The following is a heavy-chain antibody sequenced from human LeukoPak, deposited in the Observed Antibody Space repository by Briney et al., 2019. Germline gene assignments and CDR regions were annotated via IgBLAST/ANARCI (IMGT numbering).Heavy chain of an antibody. J-gene: IGHJ6*03. CDR2: VSAYNAYT. V-gene: IGHV1-18*01. CDR3: ARDLGDSPGYMDV. CDR1: GYTFTSSG. Sequence: ASVKVSFKASGYTFTSSGISWVRQAPGQGLEWMGWVSAYNAYTNYAQKLQGRVTMTTATSTSTAYMELRSLRSDDTAMYYCARDLGDSPGYMDVWGKGTTVTVSS. D-gene: IGHD3-16*01.